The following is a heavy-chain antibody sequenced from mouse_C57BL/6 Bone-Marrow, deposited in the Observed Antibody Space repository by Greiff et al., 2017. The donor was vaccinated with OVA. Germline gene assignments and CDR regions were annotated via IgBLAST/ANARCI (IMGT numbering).Heavy chain of an antibody. CDR1: GYTFTDYY. CDR3: ARREYDYDGDY. CDR2: INPNNGGT. V-gene: IGHV1-26*01. J-gene: IGHJ2*01. D-gene: IGHD2-4*01. Sequence: VQLQQSGPELVKPGASVKISCKASGYTFTDYYMNWVKQSHGKSLEWIGDINPNNGGTSYNQKFKGKATLTVDKSSSTAYMELRSLTSEDSAVYYCARREYDYDGDYWGQGTTLTVSS.